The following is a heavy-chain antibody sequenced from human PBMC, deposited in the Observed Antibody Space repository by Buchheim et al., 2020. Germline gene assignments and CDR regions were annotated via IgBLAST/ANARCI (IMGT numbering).Heavy chain of an antibody. V-gene: IGHV3-30*04. Sequence: QVQLVESGGGGVQPGRSLRLFCAASGFTFSSYVMHWVRQAPGKGLEWVAVIPYYGSNKYYADSVTGQFTISRDNSKNPLYLQMNSLRAEDTAVYYCAREYYYGSGSREYYYGMDVWGQGTT. D-gene: IGHD3-10*01. CDR1: GFTFSSYV. J-gene: IGHJ6*02. CDR3: AREYYYGSGSREYYYGMDV. CDR2: IPYYGSNK.